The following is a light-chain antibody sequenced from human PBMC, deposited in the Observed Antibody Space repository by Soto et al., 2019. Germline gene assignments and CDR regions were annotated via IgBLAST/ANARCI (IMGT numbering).Light chain of an antibody. V-gene: IGLV1-44*01. Sequence: QSVLTQPPSASGTPGQRVTISCSGSSSNIGSNVVNWDKQLPGTAPKLLIYSNNQRPSGVPDRFSGSKSGTSASLAISGLQSEDETDYSCASLDDSLSAVLFGGGTKVTAL. CDR1: SSNIGSNV. CDR3: ASLDDSLSAVL. CDR2: SNN. J-gene: IGLJ2*01.